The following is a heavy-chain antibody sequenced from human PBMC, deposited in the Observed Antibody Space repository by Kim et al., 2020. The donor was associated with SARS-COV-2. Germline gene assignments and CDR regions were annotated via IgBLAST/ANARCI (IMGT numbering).Heavy chain of an antibody. Sequence: ASVKVSCKASGYTFTSYAMNWVRQAPGQGLEWMGWINTNTGNPTYAQGFTGRFVFSLDTSVSTAYLQISSLKAEDTAVYYCARGNSAGYYYDSSGYYYLPPSDYWGQGTLVTVSS. J-gene: IGHJ4*02. CDR1: GYTFTSYA. CDR2: INTNTGNP. V-gene: IGHV7-4-1*02. D-gene: IGHD3-22*01. CDR3: ARGNSAGYYYDSSGYYYLPPSDY.